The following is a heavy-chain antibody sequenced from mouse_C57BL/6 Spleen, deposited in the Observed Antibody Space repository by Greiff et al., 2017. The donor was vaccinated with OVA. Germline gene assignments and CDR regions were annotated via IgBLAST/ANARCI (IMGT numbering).Heavy chain of an antibody. D-gene: IGHD1-1*01. Sequence: QVQLQQPGAELVRPGTSVKVSCKASGYAFTNYLIEWVKQRPGQGLEWIGVINPGSGGTNYNEKFKGKATLTADKSSSTAYMQLSSLTSEDSAVYFCAREGITTVPGWFAYWGQGTLVTVSA. CDR1: GYAFTNYL. V-gene: IGHV1-54*01. CDR3: AREGITTVPGWFAY. J-gene: IGHJ3*01. CDR2: INPGSGGT.